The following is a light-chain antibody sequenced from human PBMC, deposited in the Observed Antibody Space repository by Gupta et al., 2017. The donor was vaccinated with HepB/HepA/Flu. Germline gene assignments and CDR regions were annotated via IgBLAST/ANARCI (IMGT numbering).Light chain of an antibody. J-gene: IGLJ1*01. Sequence: HSALTHPPSVSGSPGQSVTIFCTGTSSDIGSYNRVSWYQQSQGTAPKLIIYEVDNRPSGVPDRFAGSKSGNTASLTISGLQTEDEADYYCSSYTTSSTYVFGIGTKVTVL. V-gene: IGLV2-18*02. CDR2: EVD. CDR1: SSDIGSYNR. CDR3: SSYTTSSTYV.